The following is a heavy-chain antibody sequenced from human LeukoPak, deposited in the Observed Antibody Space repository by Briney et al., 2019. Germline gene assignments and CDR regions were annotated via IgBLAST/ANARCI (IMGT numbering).Heavy chain of an antibody. V-gene: IGHV3-30*04. J-gene: IGHJ3*02. CDR2: ISYDGSNK. D-gene: IGHD1-26*01. CDR3: AKDGDSKWWEPPGAAFDI. CDR1: GFTFSTYA. Sequence: GRSLRLSCAASGFTFSTYAMHWVRQAPGKGLEWVAVISYDGSNKFYADSVKGRFTISRDNSKNTLYLQMNSLRAEDTAVYYCAKDGDSKWWEPPGAAFDIWGQGTMVTVSS.